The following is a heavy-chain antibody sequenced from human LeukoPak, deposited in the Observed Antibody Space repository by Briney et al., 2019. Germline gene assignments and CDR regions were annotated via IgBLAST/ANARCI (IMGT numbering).Heavy chain of an antibody. J-gene: IGHJ6*02. V-gene: IGHV1-2*02. CDR1: GYTFTGYY. CDR3: ARPLYYYYYGMDV. CDR2: INPNSGGT. Sequence: ASVKVSCKASGYTFTGYYMHWVRQAPGQGLEWMGWINPNSGGTNYAQKFQGRVTMTRDTSISTAYMELSRLRSDDTAVYYCARPLYYYYYGMDVWGQGTTVTVSS.